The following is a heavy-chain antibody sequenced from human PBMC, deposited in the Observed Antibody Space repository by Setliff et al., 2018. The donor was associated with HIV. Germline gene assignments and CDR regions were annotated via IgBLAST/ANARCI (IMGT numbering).Heavy chain of an antibody. V-gene: IGHV3-74*01. D-gene: IGHD3-22*01. CDR3: VRGSGYYYFDN. J-gene: IGHJ4*02. Sequence: GGSLRLSCAASGFTFSSYWMHWVRQAPGKGLVWVFGMNTDGSSTRYADSVKGRFTISRDNAKNMLYLQMNSLSADDTAVYYCVRGSGYYYFDNWGQGALV. CDR1: GFTFSSYW. CDR2: MNTDGSST.